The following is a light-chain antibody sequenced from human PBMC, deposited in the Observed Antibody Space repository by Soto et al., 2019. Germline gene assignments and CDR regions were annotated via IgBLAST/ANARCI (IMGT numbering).Light chain of an antibody. CDR3: QQYGSSPIT. CDR2: GAS. Sequence: ETVLRQSPCTLSLSPGERATLSCRASQSVSSSYLAWYQQKPGQAPRLLIYGASSRATGIPDRFSGSGSGTDFTLTISRLEPEDFAVYYCQQYGSSPITLGQGTRLEIK. V-gene: IGKV3-20*01. J-gene: IGKJ5*01. CDR1: QSVSSSY.